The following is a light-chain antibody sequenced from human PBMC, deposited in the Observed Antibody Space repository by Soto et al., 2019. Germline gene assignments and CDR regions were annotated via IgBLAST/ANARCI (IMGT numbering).Light chain of an antibody. CDR2: DVS. V-gene: IGLV2-14*03. CDR3: SSYTSSSALVV. J-gene: IGLJ1*01. Sequence: QSALTQPASVSGSPGQSITISCTGTSSDIGRYTYVSWYQQHPGKAPKLMLFDVSDRPSGVSNRFSGSKSGNTASLTISGLQTEDDADYDCSSYTSSSALVVFGTGTKLTVL. CDR1: SSDIGRYTY.